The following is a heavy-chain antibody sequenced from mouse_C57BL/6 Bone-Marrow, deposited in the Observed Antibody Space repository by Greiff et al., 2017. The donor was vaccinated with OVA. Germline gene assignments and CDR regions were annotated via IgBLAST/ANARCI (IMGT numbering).Heavy chain of an antibody. J-gene: IGHJ1*03. CDR2: ISSGGDYT. CDR3: TSAYYYGSKGWYFDV. V-gene: IGHV5-9-1*02. Sequence: EVKLVESGAGLVKPGGSLKLSCAASGFTFCSYAMSWVRQTPEKRLEWVAYISSGGDYTYYADTVKGRFTISRDNAWHTLYLQMSSLKSEDTAMYYCTSAYYYGSKGWYFDVWGTGTTVTVSS. CDR1: GFTFCSYA. D-gene: IGHD1-1*01.